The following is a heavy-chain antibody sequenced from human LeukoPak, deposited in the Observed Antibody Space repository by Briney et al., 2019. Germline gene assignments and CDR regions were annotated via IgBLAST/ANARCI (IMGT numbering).Heavy chain of an antibody. J-gene: IGHJ4*02. CDR2: IIPIFGTA. Sequence: SVKVSCKASGGTFSSYAISWVRQAPGQGLEWMGGIIPIFGTANYAQKFQGRVTITTDGSTSTAYMELSSLRSEDTAVYYCARDRSYDFWSGYHDSPYYFDYWGQGTLVTVSS. CDR3: ARDRSYDFWSGYHDSPYYFDY. D-gene: IGHD3-3*01. V-gene: IGHV1-69*05. CDR1: GGTFSSYA.